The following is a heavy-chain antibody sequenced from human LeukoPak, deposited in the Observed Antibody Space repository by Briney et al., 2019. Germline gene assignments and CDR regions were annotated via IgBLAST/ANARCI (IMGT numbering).Heavy chain of an antibody. Sequence: SETLSLTCTVSGGSVSSGSYYWRWIRQPPGKGLEWIGYIYYSGSTNYNPSLKSRVTISVDTSKNQFSLKLSSVTAADTAVYYCARGLYLVAGTADAFDIWGQGTMVTVSS. D-gene: IGHD6-19*01. V-gene: IGHV4-61*01. CDR1: GGSVSSGSYY. J-gene: IGHJ3*02. CDR3: ARGLYLVAGTADAFDI. CDR2: IYYSGST.